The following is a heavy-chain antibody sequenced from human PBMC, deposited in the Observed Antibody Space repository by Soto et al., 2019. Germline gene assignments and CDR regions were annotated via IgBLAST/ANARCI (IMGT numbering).Heavy chain of an antibody. D-gene: IGHD2-15*01. Sequence: PGGSLRLSCAASGFTVSSNYMSWVRQAPGKGLEWVSVIYSGGSTYYADSVKGRFTISRDNSKNTLYLQMNSLRAEDMAVYYCASGSGGSSLDYWGQGTLVTVSS. J-gene: IGHJ4*02. CDR3: ASGSGGSSLDY. V-gene: IGHV3-53*01. CDR2: IYSGGST. CDR1: GFTVSSNY.